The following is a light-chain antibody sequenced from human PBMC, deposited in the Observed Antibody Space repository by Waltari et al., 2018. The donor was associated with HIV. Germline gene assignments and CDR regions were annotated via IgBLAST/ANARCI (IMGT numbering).Light chain of an antibody. CDR2: DVS. V-gene: IGLV2-14*03. CDR3: SSYTSSSTYV. Sequence: QSALTQPASVSGSPGQSITISCTGTRSDVGSTNYVSWHQQYPGEAPKLIIHDVSDRPSGISNRFSGSKSGNMASLTISGLQTEDEADYYCSSYTSSSTYVFGTGTRVTVL. J-gene: IGLJ1*01. CDR1: RSDVGSTNY.